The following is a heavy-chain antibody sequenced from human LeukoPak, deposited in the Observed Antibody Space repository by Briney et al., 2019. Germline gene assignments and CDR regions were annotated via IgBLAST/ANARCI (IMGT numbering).Heavy chain of an antibody. V-gene: IGHV3-23*01. CDR1: GITFSNSA. CDR2: ITKSGEKT. J-gene: IGHJ4*02. D-gene: IGHD6-6*01. Sequence: PGGSLRLSCVPSGITFSNSALSGVREAPGKGLEGVSTITKSGEKTYYADSVRGLFTFSRAHSKNTLYLQMNSLRAEDTAVYYCARLSSSFFDGYWGQGTLVTVSS. CDR3: ARLSSSFFDGY.